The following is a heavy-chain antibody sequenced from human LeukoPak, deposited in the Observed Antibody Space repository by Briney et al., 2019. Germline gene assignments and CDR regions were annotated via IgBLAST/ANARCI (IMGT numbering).Heavy chain of an antibody. D-gene: IGHD5-18*01. CDR2: ISGTAGRA. CDR3: AKGGFDTAMVTSWYFDV. J-gene: IGHJ2*01. V-gene: IGHV3-23*01. Sequence: PGGSLRLSCPASGFRFDSYAMNWVRQAPGGGLEWVSGISGTAGRAYYADSVKGRFTISRANSKSALYLQMNSLRGDDTAIYFCAKGGFDTAMVTSWYFDVWGRGTPVTVSS. CDR1: GFRFDSYA.